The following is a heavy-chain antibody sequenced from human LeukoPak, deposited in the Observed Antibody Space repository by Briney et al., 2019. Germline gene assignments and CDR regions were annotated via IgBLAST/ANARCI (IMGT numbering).Heavy chain of an antibody. CDR1: GFIFSSYA. V-gene: IGHV3-23*01. CDR3: ARYCTSTNCLPNYYAMDV. CDR2: ISASGGST. Sequence: HTGGSRRLSCAASGFIFSSYAMSWGRQSPGKGLEWVSAISASGGSTYHADSVKGRFTISRDSSKNTLYLQLNSLRVEDTAVYYCARYCTSTNCLPNYYAMDVWGQGTTVTVSS. D-gene: IGHD2-2*01. J-gene: IGHJ6*02.